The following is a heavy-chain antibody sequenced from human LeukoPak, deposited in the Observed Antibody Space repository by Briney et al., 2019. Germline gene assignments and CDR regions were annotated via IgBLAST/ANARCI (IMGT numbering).Heavy chain of an antibody. Sequence: SETLSLTCTVSGGSISSYYWSWIRQPPGKGLEWIGYVYYSGSTNYNPSLKSRVTISVDTSKNQFSLKLSSVTAADTAVYYCARVGGPITIFGVVMRSNWFDPWGQGTLVTVSS. CDR1: GGSISSYY. D-gene: IGHD3-3*01. CDR2: VYYSGST. V-gene: IGHV4-59*01. J-gene: IGHJ5*02. CDR3: ARVGGPITIFGVVMRSNWFDP.